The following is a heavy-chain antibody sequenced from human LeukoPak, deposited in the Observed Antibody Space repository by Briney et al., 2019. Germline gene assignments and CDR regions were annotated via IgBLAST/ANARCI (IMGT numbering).Heavy chain of an antibody. V-gene: IGHV4-38-2*01. CDR3: ARLDGYQLLLNY. D-gene: IGHD2-2*01. J-gene: IGHJ4*02. CDR2: IHHSGGT. Sequence: SETLSLTCAVSGYSISSGFYWGWIRQPPRKGLEWIGKIHHSGGTYHNPSLKSRVTISVDTSKNQFSLKLTSVTAADTAVYYCARLDGYQLLLNYWGQGTLVTVSS. CDR1: GYSISSGFY.